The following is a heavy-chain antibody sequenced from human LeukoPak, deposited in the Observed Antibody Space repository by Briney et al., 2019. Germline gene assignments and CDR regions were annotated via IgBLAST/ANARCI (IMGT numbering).Heavy chain of an antibody. CDR1: GFTFSSYA. D-gene: IGHD3-9*01. Sequence: PGGSLRLSCAASGFTFSSYAMSWVRQAPGKGLEWVSAISGSGGSTYYADSVKGRFTISRDNSKNTLYLQMNSLRAEDTAVYYYAKGEVHNYYDILTGYRYFDYWGQGTLVTVSS. J-gene: IGHJ4*02. CDR3: AKGEVHNYYDILTGYRYFDY. CDR2: ISGSGGST. V-gene: IGHV3-23*01.